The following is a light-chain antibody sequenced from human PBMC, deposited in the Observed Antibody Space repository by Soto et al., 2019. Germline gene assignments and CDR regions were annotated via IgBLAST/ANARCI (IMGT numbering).Light chain of an antibody. J-gene: IGLJ1*01. CDR3: SSYAGSKGV. CDR1: SSDVGGYNY. V-gene: IGLV2-8*02. Sequence: QSALTQPPSASRSPGQSVTISCTGTSSDVGGYNYVSWYQQHPGKAPKLMIYEVSKRPSGVPDRFSGSKSGNTASLTVSGLQAEDEADYYCSSYAGSKGVFGTGTKVTVL. CDR2: EVS.